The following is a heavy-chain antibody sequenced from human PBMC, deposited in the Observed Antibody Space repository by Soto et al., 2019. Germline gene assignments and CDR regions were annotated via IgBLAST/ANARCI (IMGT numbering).Heavy chain of an antibody. V-gene: IGHV3-33*01. CDR1: GFTFSSYG. D-gene: IGHD3-16*01. Sequence: GGSLRLSCAASGFTFSSYGMHWVRQAPGKGLEWVAVIWYDGSNKYYADSVKGRFTISRDNSKNTLYLQMNSLRAEDTAVYYCGRVKQEVRGEADCVGSRNSGLDVWGQGTMVTVSS. CDR3: GRVKQEVRGEADCVGSRNSGLDV. CDR2: IWYDGSNK. J-gene: IGHJ6*02.